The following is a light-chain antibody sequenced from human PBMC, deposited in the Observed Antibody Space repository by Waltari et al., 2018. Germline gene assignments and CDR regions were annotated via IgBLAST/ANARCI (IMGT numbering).Light chain of an antibody. J-gene: IGLJ3*02. CDR3: EAWDDSLSVLV. CDR2: RNN. V-gene: IGLV1-47*01. Sequence: QSVLTQPPSASGTPGQRVTISCSGSSSNIGSSYVYWYQQVPGTAPKLLIYRNNHRPPGVPTRFSGSKSGTSASLAISGLRSEDEADYYCEAWDDSLSVLVFGGGTKVTVL. CDR1: SSNIGSSY.